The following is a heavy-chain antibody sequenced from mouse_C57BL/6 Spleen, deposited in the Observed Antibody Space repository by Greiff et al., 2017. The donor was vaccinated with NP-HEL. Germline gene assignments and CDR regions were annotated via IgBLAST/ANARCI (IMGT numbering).Heavy chain of an antibody. CDR2: IYPRDGST. V-gene: IGHV1-78*01. CDR1: GYTFTDHT. CDR3: ATLPYYGSSPYWYFDV. J-gene: IGHJ1*03. Sequence: QVQLQQSDAELVKPGASVKISCKVSGYTFTDHTIHWMKQRPEQGLEWIGYIYPRDGSTKYNEKFKGKATLTADKSSSTAYMQLNSLTSEDSAVYFCATLPYYGSSPYWYFDVWGTGTTVTVSS. D-gene: IGHD1-1*01.